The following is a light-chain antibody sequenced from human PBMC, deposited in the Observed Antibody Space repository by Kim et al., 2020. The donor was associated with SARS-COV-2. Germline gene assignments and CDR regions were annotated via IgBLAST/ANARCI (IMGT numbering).Light chain of an antibody. CDR3: QQSNDWPPLT. V-gene: IGKV3-15*01. CDR2: DAT. Sequence: SPGERTPLSCRASRTINNRLVWYHQKPGQAPRLLIYDATTKATGVPARFIGSGSETDFTLTISSLQSEDFAVYYCQQSNDWPPLTFGQGTKVDIK. CDR1: RTINNR. J-gene: IGKJ1*01.